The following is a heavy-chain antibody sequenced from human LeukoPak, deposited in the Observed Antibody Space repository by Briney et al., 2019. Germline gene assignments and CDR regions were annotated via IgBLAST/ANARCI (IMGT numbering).Heavy chain of an antibody. J-gene: IGHJ5*02. CDR3: ASQRYCGGDCYRPMEFDP. D-gene: IGHD2-21*02. Sequence: PGRSLRLSCAASGFTIIGYAMYWVRQAPGKGLEWVAVISYDGSNKYYADSVKGRFTISRDNSKNTLYLQMNSLRAEDTAVYYCASQRYCGGDCYRPMEFDPWGQGTLVTVSS. V-gene: IGHV3-30*04. CDR2: ISYDGSNK. CDR1: GFTIIGYA.